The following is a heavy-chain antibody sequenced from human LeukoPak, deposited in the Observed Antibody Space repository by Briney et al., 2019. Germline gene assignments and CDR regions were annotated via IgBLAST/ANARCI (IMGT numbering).Heavy chain of an antibody. D-gene: IGHD3-3*01. CDR3: ARGRPFSYYDFWSDQYNWFDP. J-gene: IGHJ5*02. Sequence: ASVKVSCKDCGYTFSSYDINWVREATGQGLEWMGWMHPISGNTGYAQKFQGRVTMTRNTSISTAYMELSSLRSEDTAVYYCARGRPFSYYDFWSDQYNWFDPWGQGTLVTVSS. V-gene: IGHV1-8*01. CDR2: MHPISGNT. CDR1: GYTFSSYD.